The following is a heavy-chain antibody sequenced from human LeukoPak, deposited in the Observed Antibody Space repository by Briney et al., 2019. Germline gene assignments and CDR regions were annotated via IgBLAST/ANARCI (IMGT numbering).Heavy chain of an antibody. V-gene: IGHV3-21*01. Sequence: PGGSLRLSCAASEFTLSSYNMKWVRQAPGKGLEWVSSISYRSSDIEYADSVKGRFTISRDNAKQLLYLQMSSLRAEDTAVYYCARVYSSSWYSGYLYMGVWGKGTTVTVSS. J-gene: IGHJ6*03. CDR2: ISYRSSDI. D-gene: IGHD6-13*01. CDR3: ARVYSSSWYSGYLYMGV. CDR1: EFTLSSYN.